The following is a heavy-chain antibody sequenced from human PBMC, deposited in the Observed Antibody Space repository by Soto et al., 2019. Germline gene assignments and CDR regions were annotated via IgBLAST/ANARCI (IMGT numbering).Heavy chain of an antibody. CDR2: INPNSGGT. CDR1: GYTFTGYY. D-gene: IGHD3-9*01. CDR3: ARGTLTYYDILTGYPLDY. J-gene: IGHJ4*02. Sequence: ASVKVSCKASGYTFTGYYMHWVRQAPGQGLEWMGWINPNSGGTNYAQKFQGWVTMTRDTSISTAYMELSRLKSDDTAVYYCARGTLTYYDILTGYPLDYWGQGTLVTVSS. V-gene: IGHV1-2*04.